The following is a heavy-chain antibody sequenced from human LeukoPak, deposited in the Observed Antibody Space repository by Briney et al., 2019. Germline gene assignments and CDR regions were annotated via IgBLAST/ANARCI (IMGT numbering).Heavy chain of an antibody. D-gene: IGHD3-10*01. V-gene: IGHV4-59*01. J-gene: IGHJ6*02. CDR1: GGSISSYY. CDR3: ARSSAPITMVRGSVYGMDV. Sequence: PSETLSLPCTVSGGSISSYYWSWIRQPPGKGLEWIGYIYYSGSTNYNPSLKSRVTISVDTSKNQFSLKLSSVTAADTAVYYCARSSAPITMVRGSVYGMDVWGQGTTVTVSS. CDR2: IYYSGST.